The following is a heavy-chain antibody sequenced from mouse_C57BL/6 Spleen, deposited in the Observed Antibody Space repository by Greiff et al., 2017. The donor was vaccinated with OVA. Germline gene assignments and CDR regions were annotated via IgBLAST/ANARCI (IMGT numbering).Heavy chain of an antibody. CDR1: GFSLTSYG. D-gene: IGHD1-1*01. CDR2: IWRGGST. CDR3: AKSHYYGSSNWYFDV. Sequence: VQLQQSGPGLVQPSQSLSITCTVSGFSLTSYGVHWVRQSPGKGLEWLGVIWRGGSTDCNAAFMSRLSITKDNSKSQVFFKMNSLQADDTAIYYCAKSHYYGSSNWYFDVWGTGTTVTVSS. V-gene: IGHV2-5*01. J-gene: IGHJ1*03.